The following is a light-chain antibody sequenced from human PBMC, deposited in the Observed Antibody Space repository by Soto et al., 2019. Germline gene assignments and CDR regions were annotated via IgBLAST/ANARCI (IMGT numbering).Light chain of an antibody. CDR3: QQYNDLPLT. CDR2: GAS. CDR1: QTVSSNF. J-gene: IGKJ4*01. V-gene: IGKV3-20*01. Sequence: IVLTQSPGTLSLSQGERATLSCRASQTVSSNFLAWYQEKPGQGPRLLIYGASTRATGIPARFSGSGSGTEFTLTIISLKSEDSAVYYCQQYNDLPLTFGGGTKVDIK.